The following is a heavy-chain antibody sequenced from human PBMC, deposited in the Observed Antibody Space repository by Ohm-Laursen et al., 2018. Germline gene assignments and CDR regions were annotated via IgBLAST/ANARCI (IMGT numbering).Heavy chain of an antibody. CDR2: ITSSGSTI. CDR3: ARPLSGSSPEDY. J-gene: IGHJ4*02. Sequence: SLRLSCAASGFTFSDYYMTWIRQAPGKGLEWVSYITSSGSTIYYADSVKGRFTISRDNAKNSLYLQMNSLRPEDTAVYYCARPLSGSSPEDYWGQGTLVTVSS. D-gene: IGHD1-26*01. CDR1: GFTFSDYY. V-gene: IGHV3-11*01.